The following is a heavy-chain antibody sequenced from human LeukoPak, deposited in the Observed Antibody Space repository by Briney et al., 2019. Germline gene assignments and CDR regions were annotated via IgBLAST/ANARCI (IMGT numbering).Heavy chain of an antibody. J-gene: IGHJ4*02. CDR2: ISYDGSNK. Sequence: GGSLRLSCAASGFTFSSYGMHWVRQAPGKGLEWVAVISYDGSNKYYADSVKGRFTISRDNSKNTLYLQMDSLRAEDTAVYYCAKGEDDSSGYYLMGFDYWGQGTLVTVSS. CDR3: AKGEDDSSGYYLMGFDY. V-gene: IGHV3-30*18. CDR1: GFTFSSYG. D-gene: IGHD3-22*01.